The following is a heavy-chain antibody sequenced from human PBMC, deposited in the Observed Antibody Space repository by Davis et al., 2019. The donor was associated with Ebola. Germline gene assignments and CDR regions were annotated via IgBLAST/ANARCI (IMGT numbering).Heavy chain of an antibody. J-gene: IGHJ4*02. Sequence: ASVKVSCKTFGYTFTSYGITWVRQAPAQGLEWMGWISNYSGNTNYAQKFQDRLTMTTDTSTSTAYMELRSLRSDDTAVYYCARDRWAGYCSSASCLDYWGQGTRVTVSS. CDR3: ARDRWAGYCSSASCLDY. D-gene: IGHD2-2*01. CDR2: ISNYSGNT. CDR1: GYTFTSYG. V-gene: IGHV1-18*01.